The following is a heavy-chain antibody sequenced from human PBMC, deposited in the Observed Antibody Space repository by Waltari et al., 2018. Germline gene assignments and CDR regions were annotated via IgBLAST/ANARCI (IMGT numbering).Heavy chain of an antibody. J-gene: IGHJ3*02. Sequence: QVQLVESGGGVVQPGGSLRLSCAASGFTFSGYGLHWVRQAPGKGLGWMAFITFDGTNKYYADSVKGRFTISRDNPKNTMFLQMNSLRPDDTAIYYCASIFAGTAVTTIQPIDIWGQGTMVTVSS. CDR3: ASIFAGTAVTTIQPIDI. CDR1: GFTFSGYG. D-gene: IGHD4-17*01. CDR2: ITFDGTNK. V-gene: IGHV3-30*06.